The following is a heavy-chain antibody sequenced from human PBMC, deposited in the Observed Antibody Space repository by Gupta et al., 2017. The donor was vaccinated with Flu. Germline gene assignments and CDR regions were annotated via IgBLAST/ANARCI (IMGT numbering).Heavy chain of an antibody. J-gene: IGHJ4*02. CDR3: ARDPDSSGWGDY. CDR1: GFTFSSYA. CDR2: ISSNGGST. Sequence: EVQLVESGGGLVQPGGSLRLSCAASGFTFSSYAMHWVRQAPGKGLEYVSAISSNGGSTYYANSVKGRFTISRDNSKNTLYLQMGSLRAEDMAVYYCARDPDSSGWGDYWGQGTLVTVSS. D-gene: IGHD6-19*01. V-gene: IGHV3-64*01.